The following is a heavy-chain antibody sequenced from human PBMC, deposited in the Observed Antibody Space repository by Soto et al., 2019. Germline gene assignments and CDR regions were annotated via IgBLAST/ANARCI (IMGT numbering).Heavy chain of an antibody. CDR3: ARGQYSSGGGYFDY. V-gene: IGHV3-48*03. J-gene: IGHJ4*02. Sequence: EVQLVESGGGLVQPGGSLRLSCAASGFTFSSYEMNWVRQAPGKGLEWVSYISSSGSTIYYADSVKGRFTISRDNAKNPLYRQMNGRGAEDPAVYYWARGQYSSGGGYFDYWGQETLVTVSS. CDR1: GFTFSSYE. CDR2: ISSSGSTI. D-gene: IGHD6-19*01.